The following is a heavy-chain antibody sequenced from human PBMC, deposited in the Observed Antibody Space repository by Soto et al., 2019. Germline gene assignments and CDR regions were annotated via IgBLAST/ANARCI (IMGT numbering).Heavy chain of an antibody. V-gene: IGHV2-5*02. CDR1: GFSLSTSGLG. D-gene: IGHD4-17*01. Sequence: QITLKESGPTLVKPTQTLTLTCTFSGFSLSTSGLGVAWIRQPPGKALEWLALIYWDDDERYSPSLRSRLTITKDTSKNQVVLTVTNMDPVDTGTYYFAHDNVTTRFDFWGQGTLVTVSS. CDR3: AHDNVTTRFDF. J-gene: IGHJ4*02. CDR2: IYWDDDE.